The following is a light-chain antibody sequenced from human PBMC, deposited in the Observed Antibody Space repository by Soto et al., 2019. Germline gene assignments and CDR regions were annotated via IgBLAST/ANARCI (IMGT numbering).Light chain of an antibody. CDR2: EVS. CDR3: MQSVQHPWR. V-gene: IGKV2D-29*01. CDR1: QSLVYSDGKTY. J-gene: IGKJ1*01. Sequence: DVVMTQTPLSLSVSPGQPASISCKSSQSLVYSDGKTYLYWYLQKPGQPPQLLIYEVSNRFSGVPHRFSGRGSGRDFTLKISRVEAEDVGVYYCMQSVQHPWRFGGGTRVEIK.